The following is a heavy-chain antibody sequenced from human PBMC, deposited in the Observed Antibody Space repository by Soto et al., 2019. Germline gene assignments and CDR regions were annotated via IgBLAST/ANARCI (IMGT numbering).Heavy chain of an antibody. J-gene: IGHJ6*02. V-gene: IGHV1-18*01. CDR1: GYTFTSYG. CDR3: ARDSYGSGSYYYYYGMDV. CDR2: ISAYNGKT. D-gene: IGHD3-10*01. Sequence: ASVKVSCKASGYTFTSYGISWVRQAPGQGLEWMGWISAYNGKTNYAQKLQGRVTMTTDTSTSTAYMELRSLRSDDTAVYYCARDSYGSGSYYYYYGMDVWGQGTTVTVSS.